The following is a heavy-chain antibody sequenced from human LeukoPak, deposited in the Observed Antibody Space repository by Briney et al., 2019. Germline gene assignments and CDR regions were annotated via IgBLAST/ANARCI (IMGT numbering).Heavy chain of an antibody. CDR2: INHSGST. CDR1: GGSFSGYY. J-gene: IGHJ4*02. V-gene: IGHV4-34*01. Sequence: SETLSLTCAVYGGSFSGYYWRWIRQPPGKALEWSGEINHSGSTNYNPSLKRRGTISLDTSKNQCSLKLSSVPAAGTAVYYCASRKVVKLSYFDYWGQETLVTVSS. CDR3: ASRKVVKLSYFDY. D-gene: IGHD3-22*01.